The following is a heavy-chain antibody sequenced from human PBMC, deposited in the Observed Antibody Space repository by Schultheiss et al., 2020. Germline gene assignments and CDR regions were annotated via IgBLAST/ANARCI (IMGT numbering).Heavy chain of an antibody. CDR1: GFTFSNAW. V-gene: IGHV3-15*07. CDR2: IKSKTDGGTT. Sequence: GSLRLSCAASGFTFSNAWMNWVRQAPGKGLEWVGRIKSKTDGGTTDYAAPVKGRFTISRDNSKNTLYLQMNSLRAEDTAVYYCARVVAAAGPKPYGMDVWGQGTTVTVSS. CDR3: ARVVAAAGPKPYGMDV. J-gene: IGHJ6*02. D-gene: IGHD6-13*01.